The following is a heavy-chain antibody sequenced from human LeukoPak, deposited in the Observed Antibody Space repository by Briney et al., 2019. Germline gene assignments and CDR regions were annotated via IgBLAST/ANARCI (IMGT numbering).Heavy chain of an antibody. Sequence: ASVKVSCKASGYTFTSYGISWVRQAPGQGLEWMGWISAYNGNTNYAQKLQGRVTMTTDTSTSTAYMELRSLRSDDTAVYYCARAAYYYGSGSYNNYYMDVWGKGTTVTVSS. V-gene: IGHV1-18*01. CDR2: ISAYNGNT. J-gene: IGHJ6*03. D-gene: IGHD3-10*01. CDR3: ARAAYYYGSGSYNNYYMDV. CDR1: GYTFTSYG.